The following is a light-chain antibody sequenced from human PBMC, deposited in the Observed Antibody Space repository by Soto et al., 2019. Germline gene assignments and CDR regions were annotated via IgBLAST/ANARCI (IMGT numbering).Light chain of an antibody. CDR2: EVS. J-gene: IGLJ3*02. CDR1: SSDVGCYNY. Sequence: QSVLTQPPSASGSPGQSVTISCTGTSSDVGCYNYVSWYQQHPGKAPKLMIYEVSKRPSGVPDRFSGSKSGNTASLTVSGLQAEDEADYCCSSYAGSNNWVFGGGTKLTVL. V-gene: IGLV2-8*01. CDR3: SSYAGSNNWV.